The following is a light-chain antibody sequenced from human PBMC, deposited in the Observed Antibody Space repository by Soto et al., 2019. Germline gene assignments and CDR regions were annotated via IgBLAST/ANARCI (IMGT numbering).Light chain of an antibody. Sequence: DIQMTQSPSTLSASVADRVTINFRASQSISSWLAWYQQKPGKAPKLLIYDASSLESGVPSRFSGSGSGTEFTLTISSLQPDDFATYYCQQYNSYSWTFGQGTKVDI. J-gene: IGKJ1*01. V-gene: IGKV1-5*01. CDR1: QSISSW. CDR2: DAS. CDR3: QQYNSYSWT.